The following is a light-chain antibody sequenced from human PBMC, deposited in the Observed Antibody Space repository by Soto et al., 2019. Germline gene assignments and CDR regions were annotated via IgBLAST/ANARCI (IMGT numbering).Light chain of an antibody. Sequence: DIQMTQSPSTLSASVGDRVIITCRASQSIDSWLAWHQQKPGKAPKLLIYKASSLESGVPSRFSGSGSGTEFTLTISSLQPDDFATYYCQQYDSSPLTFGGGTKVEIK. CDR1: QSIDSW. CDR2: KAS. CDR3: QQYDSSPLT. V-gene: IGKV1-5*03. J-gene: IGKJ4*01.